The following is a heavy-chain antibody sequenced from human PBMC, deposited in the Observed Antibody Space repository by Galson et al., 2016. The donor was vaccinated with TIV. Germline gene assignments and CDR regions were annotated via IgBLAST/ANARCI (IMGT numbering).Heavy chain of an antibody. J-gene: IGHJ4*02. CDR1: GYTFTAYY. CDR2: INPNSGDT. D-gene: IGHD4-17*01. Sequence: SVKVSCKASGYTFTAYYVHWIRQAPGQGLEWMGWINPNSGDTNYAQKFQGRVTMTRDTSISTAYMELSRLRSDDTAMYYCARDLSPETTTPFDYWGQGTLVTVSS. V-gene: IGHV1-2*02. CDR3: ARDLSPETTTPFDY.